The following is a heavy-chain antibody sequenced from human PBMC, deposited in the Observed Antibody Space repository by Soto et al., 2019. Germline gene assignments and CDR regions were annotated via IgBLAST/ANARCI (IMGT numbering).Heavy chain of an antibody. V-gene: IGHV1-69*12. CDR3: ARDSRHDYGDHGIDY. CDR2: VIPIFGTA. J-gene: IGHJ4*02. Sequence: QVQLVQSGAEVKKPGSSVKCSCKASGGTFSSYTISWVRQAPGQGLEWMGGVIPIFGTANYAQMFQGRVTLPADESTRTVYMELSSLRSGDTAVYYCARDSRHDYGDHGIDYWGQGTRVTVSS. CDR1: GGTFSSYT. D-gene: IGHD4-17*01.